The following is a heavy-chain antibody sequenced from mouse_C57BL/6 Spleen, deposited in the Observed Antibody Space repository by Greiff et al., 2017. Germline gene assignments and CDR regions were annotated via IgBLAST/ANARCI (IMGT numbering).Heavy chain of an antibody. V-gene: IGHV1-80*01. CDR1: GYAFSSYW. Sequence: QVQLQQSGAELVKPGASVKISCKASGYAFSSYWMNWVKQRPGKGLEWIGQIYPGDGDTKYNGKFKGKATLTADKSSSTAYMQLSSLASEDSAFYFCATPGSSYAMDYWGQGTSVTVSS. J-gene: IGHJ4*01. CDR2: IYPGDGDT. CDR3: ATPGSSYAMDY. D-gene: IGHD1-1*01.